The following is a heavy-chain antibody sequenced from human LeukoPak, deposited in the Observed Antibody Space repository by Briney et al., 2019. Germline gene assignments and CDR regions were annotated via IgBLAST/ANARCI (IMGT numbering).Heavy chain of an antibody. D-gene: IGHD2-8*01. J-gene: IGHJ3*02. CDR2: ISSSSSYI. V-gene: IGHV3-11*06. CDR1: GFTLSLYY. Sequence: GVSLTLFCAASGFTLSLYYMRWIRHSPGKGGEGVRYISSSSSYIYYADSVKGRFTISRDNAKNSLYLQMNSLRAEDTAVYYCARTNIVLMVYAIPDDAFDIWGQGTMVTVSS. CDR3: ARTNIVLMVYAIPDDAFDI.